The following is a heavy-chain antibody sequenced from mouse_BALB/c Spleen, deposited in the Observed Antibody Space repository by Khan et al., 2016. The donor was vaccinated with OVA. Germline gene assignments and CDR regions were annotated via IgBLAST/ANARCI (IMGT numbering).Heavy chain of an antibody. CDR1: GYTFTSYW. Sequence: VQLQESGAELAKPGASVKMSCKASGYTFTSYWMHWVKQRPGQGLEWIGYINPSTGYSEYNQKFKDKATLTADKSSSTAYMQLSSLTSDDSAVYYCSNHGSTSAWFAYWGQGTLFTVSA. D-gene: IGHD1-1*01. CDR3: SNHGSTSAWFAY. V-gene: IGHV1-7*01. J-gene: IGHJ3*01. CDR2: INPSTGYS.